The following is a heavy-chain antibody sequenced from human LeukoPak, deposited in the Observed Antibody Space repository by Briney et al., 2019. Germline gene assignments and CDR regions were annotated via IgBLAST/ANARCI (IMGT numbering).Heavy chain of an antibody. Sequence: ASVKVSCKASGYTFTSYAMHWVRQAPGQRLEWMGWINAGNGNTKYSQEFQGRVTITRDTSASTAYMELSSLRSEDMAVYYCARAYCSGGSCYWVFDYWGQGTLVTVSS. CDR3: ARAYCSGGSCYWVFDY. CDR1: GYTFTSYA. V-gene: IGHV1-3*03. D-gene: IGHD2-15*01. CDR2: INAGNGNT. J-gene: IGHJ4*02.